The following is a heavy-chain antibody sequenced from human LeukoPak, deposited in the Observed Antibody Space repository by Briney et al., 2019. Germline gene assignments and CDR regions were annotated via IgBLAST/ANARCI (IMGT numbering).Heavy chain of an antibody. CDR3: ARDLGGYDPFDY. V-gene: IGHV4-59*01. Sequence: PSETLSLTCTVSGGSIGSYYWSWIRQPPGKGLEWIGYIYYSGSTNYNPSLKSRVTISVDTSKNQFSLKLSSVTAADTAVYYCARDLGGYDPFDYWGQGTLVTVSS. CDR1: GGSIGSYY. J-gene: IGHJ4*02. CDR2: IYYSGST. D-gene: IGHD5-12*01.